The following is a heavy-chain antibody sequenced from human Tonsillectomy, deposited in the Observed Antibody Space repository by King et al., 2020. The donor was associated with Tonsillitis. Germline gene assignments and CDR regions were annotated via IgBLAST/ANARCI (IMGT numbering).Heavy chain of an antibody. CDR1: GGSISSSTYY. D-gene: IGHD2-21*02. Sequence: QLQESGPGLVKPSETLSLTCTVFGGSISSSTYYWGWIRQPPGKGLEWIGSIFYSGVTYYNPSLQSRVTISVDSSKLHFSLRLSSVTAADTAVYYCARGLYMMTASDVWGQGTTVTVSS. J-gene: IGHJ6*02. CDR2: IFYSGVT. CDR3: ARGLYMMTASDV. V-gene: IGHV4-39*02.